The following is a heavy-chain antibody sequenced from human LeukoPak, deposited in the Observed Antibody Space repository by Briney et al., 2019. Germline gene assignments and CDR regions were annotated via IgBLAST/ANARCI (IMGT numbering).Heavy chain of an antibody. CDR1: GGTFSSYA. CDR2: IIPIFGTA. V-gene: IGHV1-69*13. D-gene: IGHD5-18*01. Sequence: ASVKVSCKASGGTFSSYAISWVRQAPGQGLEWMGGIIPIFGTANYAQKFQGRVTITADESTSTAYMELSSLRSEDMAVYYCARDYSGYSYGYDYWGQGTLVTVSS. J-gene: IGHJ4*02. CDR3: ARDYSGYSYGYDY.